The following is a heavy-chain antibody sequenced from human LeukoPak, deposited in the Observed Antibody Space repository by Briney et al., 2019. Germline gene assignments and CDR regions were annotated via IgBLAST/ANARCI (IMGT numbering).Heavy chain of an antibody. CDR2: ISGTCGST. V-gene: IGHV3-23*01. CDR1: GFTFNSYA. Sequence: HPGGSLRLSCAASGFTFNSYAMSWVRQAPGKGLEWVSGISGTCGSTYYADSVKGRFTISRDNAKNSLYLQMNSLRAEDTAVYYCAELGITMIGGVWGKGTTVTISS. J-gene: IGHJ6*04. CDR3: AELGITMIGGV. D-gene: IGHD3-10*02.